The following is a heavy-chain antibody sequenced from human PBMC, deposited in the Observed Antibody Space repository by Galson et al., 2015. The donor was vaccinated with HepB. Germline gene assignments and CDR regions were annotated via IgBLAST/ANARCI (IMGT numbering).Heavy chain of an antibody. CDR2: ISYDGSNK. V-gene: IGHV3-30*18. Sequence: SLRLSCAASGFTFSSYGMHWVRQAPGKGLEWVAVISYDGSNKYYADSVKGRFTISRDNSKNTLYLQMNSLRAEDTAVYYCAKASQYSSSWYEHFQHWGQGTLVTVSS. CDR1: GFTFSSYG. D-gene: IGHD6-13*01. J-gene: IGHJ1*01. CDR3: AKASQYSSSWYEHFQH.